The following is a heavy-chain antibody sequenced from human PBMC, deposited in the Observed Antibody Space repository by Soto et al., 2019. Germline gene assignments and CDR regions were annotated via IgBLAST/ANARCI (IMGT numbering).Heavy chain of an antibody. J-gene: IGHJ1*01. Sequence: GASVTVSCQAAGYAFTSYAMHWVRQAPGQRLEWMGWINAGNGNTKYSQKFQGRVTITRDTSASTAYMELSSLRSEDTAVYYCARDPSYYDSSGYYFLGYFQHWGQGTLVTVSS. D-gene: IGHD3-22*01. CDR1: GYAFTSYA. CDR2: INAGNGNT. CDR3: ARDPSYYDSSGYYFLGYFQH. V-gene: IGHV1-3*01.